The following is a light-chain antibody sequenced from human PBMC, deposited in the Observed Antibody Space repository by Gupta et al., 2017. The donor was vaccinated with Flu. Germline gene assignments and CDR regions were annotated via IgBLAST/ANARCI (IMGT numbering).Light chain of an antibody. CDR2: GAS. CDR1: QSVSSSY. CDR3: QQYGSSHFT. J-gene: IGKJ3*01. Sequence: EIDLTQSPGTLSLSPGERATLSCRASQSVSSSYLAWYQQKPGQAPRLLIYGASSRATGIPDRFSGSGSGTDFTLTISRLEPEDFAVYYCQQYGSSHFTFGPGTKVDIK. V-gene: IGKV3-20*01.